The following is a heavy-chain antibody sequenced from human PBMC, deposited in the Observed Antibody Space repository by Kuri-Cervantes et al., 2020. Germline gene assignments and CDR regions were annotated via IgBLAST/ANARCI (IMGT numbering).Heavy chain of an antibody. CDR3: ARGGYCSGGSCLFDY. CDR2: IYPGDSDT. D-gene: IGHD2-15*01. V-gene: IGHV5-51*01. Sequence: GESLKISCKGSGYSFTSYWIGRVRQMPGKGLEWMGIIYPGDSDTRYSPSFQGQVTISADKSISTAYLQWSSLKAPDTAMYYCARGGYCSGGSCLFDYWGQGTLVTVSS. J-gene: IGHJ4*02. CDR1: GYSFTSYW.